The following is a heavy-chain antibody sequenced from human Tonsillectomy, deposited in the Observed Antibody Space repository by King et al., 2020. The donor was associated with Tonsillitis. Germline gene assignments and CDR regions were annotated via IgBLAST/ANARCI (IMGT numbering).Heavy chain of an antibody. Sequence: VQLQESGPGLVKPSQTLSLTCTVSGGSISSGGYYWSWIRQHPGKGLEWIGYIYYSGRTYYNPSLKSRVTISVDTSKNQFSLKLSSVTAADTAVYYCARVGRDTIFGVVTNDAFDIWGQGTMVTVSS. V-gene: IGHV4-31*03. D-gene: IGHD3-3*01. J-gene: IGHJ3*02. CDR1: GGSISSGGYY. CDR3: ARVGRDTIFGVVTNDAFDI. CDR2: IYYSGRT.